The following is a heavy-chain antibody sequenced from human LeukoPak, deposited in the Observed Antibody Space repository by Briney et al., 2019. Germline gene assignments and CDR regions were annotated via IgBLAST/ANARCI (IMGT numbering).Heavy chain of an antibody. CDR1: GFTFSTYN. V-gene: IGHV3-21*01. J-gene: IGHJ4*02. CDR2: ISGSSSYI. CDR3: AREQPYYYDSSGTALMAEIKYYFDY. Sequence: PGGSLRLSCAASGFTFSTYNMNWVRQAPGKGLEWVSSISGSSSYIYYADSVKGRLSISRDNAKNSLYLQMNSLRAEDTGVYYCAREQPYYYDSSGTALMAEIKYYFDYWGQGTLVTVSS. D-gene: IGHD3-22*01.